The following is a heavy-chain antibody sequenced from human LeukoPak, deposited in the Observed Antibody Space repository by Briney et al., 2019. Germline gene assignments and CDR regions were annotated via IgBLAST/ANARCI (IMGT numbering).Heavy chain of an antibody. CDR2: IYPSGST. Sequence: SETLSLTCTVSGGSISSGSYYWSWIRQPAGKGLEWIGRIYPSGSTNYNPSLKRRVTISVDRSKNQFSLMLRSVTAADTAVYYCARGVGSSESNWFDPWGQGTLATVSS. CDR3: ARGVGSSESNWFDP. CDR1: GGSISSGSYY. D-gene: IGHD1-26*01. V-gene: IGHV4-61*02. J-gene: IGHJ5*02.